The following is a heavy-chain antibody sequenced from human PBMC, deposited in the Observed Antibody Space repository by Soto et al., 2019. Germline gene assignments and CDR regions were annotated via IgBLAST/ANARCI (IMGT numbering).Heavy chain of an antibody. CDR1: GGSISSGGYY. V-gene: IGHV4-31*03. CDR3: ARNPWVVHAATYYYNYYYMDV. D-gene: IGHD2-2*01. CDR2: IYYSGST. J-gene: IGHJ6*03. Sequence: TSETLSLTCTVSGGSISSGGYYWSWIRQHPGKGLEWIGYIYYSGSTYYNPSLKSRVTISVDTSKNQFSLKLSSVTAADTAVYYCARNPWVVHAATYYYNYYYMDVWGKGTTVTVAS.